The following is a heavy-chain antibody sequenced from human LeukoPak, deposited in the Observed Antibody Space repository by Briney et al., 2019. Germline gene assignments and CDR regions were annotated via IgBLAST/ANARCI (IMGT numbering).Heavy chain of an antibody. CDR2: INHSGST. Sequence: SETLSLTCAVYGGSFSGYYWSWIRQPPGKGLEWIGEINHSGSTNYNPSLKSRVTISVDTSKNQFSLKLSSVTAADTAVYYCARGPSPSGDLSFGYWGQGTLVTVSS. CDR1: GGSFSGYY. J-gene: IGHJ4*02. V-gene: IGHV4-34*01. D-gene: IGHD4-17*01. CDR3: ARGPSPSGDLSFGY.